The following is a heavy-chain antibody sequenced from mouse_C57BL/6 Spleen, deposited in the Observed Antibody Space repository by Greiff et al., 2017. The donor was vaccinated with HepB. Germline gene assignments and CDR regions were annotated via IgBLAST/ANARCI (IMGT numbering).Heavy chain of an antibody. V-gene: IGHV5-17*01. D-gene: IGHD4-1*01. CDR3: ASLNWDGAY. J-gene: IGHJ3*01. Sequence: EVHLVESGGGLVKPGGSLKLSCAASGFTFSDYGMHWVRQAPEKGLEWVAYISSGSSTIYYADTVKGRFTISRDNAKNTLFLQMTSLRSEDTAMYYCASLNWDGAYWGQGTLVTVSA. CDR2: ISSGSSTI. CDR1: GFTFSDYG.